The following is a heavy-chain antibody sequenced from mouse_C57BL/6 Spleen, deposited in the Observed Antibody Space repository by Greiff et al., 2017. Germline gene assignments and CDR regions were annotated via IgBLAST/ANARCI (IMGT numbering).Heavy chain of an antibody. CDR3: ARDLLGRFDY. J-gene: IGHJ2*01. V-gene: IGHV5-4*01. Sequence: EVKLMESGGGLVKPGGSQKLSCAASGFTFSSYAMSWVRQTPEKRLEWVATISDGGSYTYYPDNVKGRFTISRDNAKNNLYLQMSHLKSEDTAMYYCARDLLGRFDYWGQGTTLTVSS. D-gene: IGHD4-1*01. CDR2: ISDGGSYT. CDR1: GFTFSSYA.